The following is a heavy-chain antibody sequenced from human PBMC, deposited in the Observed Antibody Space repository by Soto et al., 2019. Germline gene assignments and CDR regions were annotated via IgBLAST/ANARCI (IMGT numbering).Heavy chain of an antibody. V-gene: IGHV5-10-1*01. J-gene: IGHJ6*02. CDR1: GYSFTSYW. CDR2: IDPSDSYT. CDR3: ARHRILEWLSPRYGMDV. D-gene: IGHD3-3*01. Sequence: GESLKISCQGSGYSFTSYWISWVRQMPGKGLEWMGRIDPSDSYTNYSPSFQGHVTISADKSISTAYLQWSSLKASDTAMYYCARHRILEWLSPRYGMDVWGQGTTVTVSS.